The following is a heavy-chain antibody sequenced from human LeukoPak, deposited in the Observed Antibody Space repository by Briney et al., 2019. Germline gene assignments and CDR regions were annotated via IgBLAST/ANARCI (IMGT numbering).Heavy chain of an antibody. CDR3: ARDQGNYYGSGSYDY. J-gene: IGHJ4*02. Sequence: PGGSLRLSCAASGFTFGSYSMNWVRQAPGKGLEWVSYISSSSSTIYYADSVKGRFTISRDNAKNSLYLQMNSLRAEDMAVYYCARDQGNYYGSGSYDYWGQGTLVTVSS. V-gene: IGHV3-48*01. CDR2: ISSSSSTI. CDR1: GFTFGSYS. D-gene: IGHD3-10*01.